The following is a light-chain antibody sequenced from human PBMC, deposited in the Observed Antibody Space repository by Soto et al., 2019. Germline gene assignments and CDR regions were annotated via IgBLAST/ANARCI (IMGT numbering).Light chain of an antibody. J-gene: IGLJ1*01. V-gene: IGLV2-8*01. CDR2: EVN. CDR1: SSDVGGYNY. CDR3: SSYAASSNV. Sequence: QSALTQPPSASGSPGQSVAISCTGTSSDVGGYNYVSWYQQHPGKAPKLMIYEVNKRPSGVPDRFSGSKSGNTASLTVSGLQAEDEANYYCSSYAASSNVFGTGTKLTAL.